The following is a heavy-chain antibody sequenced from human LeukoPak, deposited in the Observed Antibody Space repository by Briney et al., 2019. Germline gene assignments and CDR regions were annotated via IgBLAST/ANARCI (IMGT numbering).Heavy chain of an antibody. V-gene: IGHV4-59*06. J-gene: IGHJ5*02. Sequence: SETLSLTCTVSGGSISSYYWSWIRQHPGKGLEWIGYIYYSGSTYYNPSLKSRVTISVDTSKNQFSLKLSSVTAADTAVYYCARDLGVPAAGLRFDPWGQGTLVTVSS. D-gene: IGHD2-2*01. CDR2: IYYSGST. CDR1: GGSISSYY. CDR3: ARDLGVPAAGLRFDP.